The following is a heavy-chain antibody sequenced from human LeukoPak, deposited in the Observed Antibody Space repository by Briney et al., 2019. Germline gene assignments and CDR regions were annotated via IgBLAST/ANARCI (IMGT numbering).Heavy chain of an antibody. CDR3: ARGHGLEMATVRLYYYGMDV. CDR1: GFTLSTYG. V-gene: IGHV3-30*03. J-gene: IGHJ6*02. Sequence: GGSLRLSCAASGFTLSTYGVHWVRQAPGKGLEWVAVISYDGSNKFYADSVKGRFIISRDNSKNTLYLQMNSLRAEDTAVYYCARGHGLEMATVRLYYYGMDVWGQGTAVTVSS. CDR2: ISYDGSNK. D-gene: IGHD5-24*01.